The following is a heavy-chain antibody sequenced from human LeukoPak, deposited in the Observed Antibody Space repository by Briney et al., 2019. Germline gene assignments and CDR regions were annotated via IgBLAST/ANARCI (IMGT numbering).Heavy chain of an antibody. CDR3: ARDYDSSGYYYGS. J-gene: IGHJ4*02. V-gene: IGHV4-39*07. Sequence: PSETLSLTCIVSGGSISSSSYYWGWIRQPPGKGLKWIGSIYYSGSTYYNPSLKSRVTISVDTSKNQFSLKLSSVTAADTAVYYCARDYDSSGYYYGSWGQGTLVTVSS. D-gene: IGHD3-22*01. CDR1: GGSISSSSYY. CDR2: IYYSGST.